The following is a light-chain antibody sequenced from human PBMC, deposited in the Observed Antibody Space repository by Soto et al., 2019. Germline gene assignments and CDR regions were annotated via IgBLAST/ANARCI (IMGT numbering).Light chain of an antibody. Sequence: QSVLAQPASVSGSPGQPITISCTGTSSNVGRYNYVSWYQQHPRKAPKLMIHEVSYRPSGVSSRFSGSKSGNTAALTISGLPAEDEAEYHCCSYTNRATYVCGTGTRSPS. CDR2: EVS. V-gene: IGLV2-14*01. J-gene: IGLJ1*01. CDR1: SSNVGRYNY. CDR3: CSYTNRATYV.